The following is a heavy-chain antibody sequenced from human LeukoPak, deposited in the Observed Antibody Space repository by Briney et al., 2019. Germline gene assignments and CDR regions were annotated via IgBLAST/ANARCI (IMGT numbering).Heavy chain of an antibody. V-gene: IGHV3-74*01. J-gene: IGHJ4*02. CDR1: GFTFSSYS. CDR2: INSDGSST. Sequence: GGSLRLSCAAPGFTFSSYSMNWVRQAPGKGLVWVSRINSDGSSTIYADSVKGRFTISRDNAKNTLYLQMNSLRAEDTAVYYCSTQRGGSPGDYWGQGALVTVSS. D-gene: IGHD6-25*01. CDR3: STQRGGSPGDY.